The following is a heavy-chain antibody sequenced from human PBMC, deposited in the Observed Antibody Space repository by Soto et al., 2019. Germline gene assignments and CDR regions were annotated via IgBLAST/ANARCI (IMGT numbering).Heavy chain of an antibody. D-gene: IGHD3-16*01. J-gene: IGHJ4*02. Sequence: GETLKTSSQGTGYRFSSSWIGWVRQKPGKGLEWLGNVYPIDSDVRYSPAFEGQVTLSSDNSITTAYLQLLHLNASDTAIYYSKKGATSLFDSGGPGTGLTLYS. CDR1: GYRFSSSW. CDR2: VYPIDSDV. CDR3: KKGATSLFDS. V-gene: IGHV5-51*03.